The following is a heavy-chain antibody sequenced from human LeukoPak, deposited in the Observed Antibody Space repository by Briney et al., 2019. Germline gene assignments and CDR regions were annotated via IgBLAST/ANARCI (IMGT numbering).Heavy chain of an antibody. Sequence: PSETLSLTCTVSGGSISSYYWSWIRQPPGKGLEWIGYIYYSGSTNYNPSLKSRVTVSVDMSKNQFSLKLRSVTAADTAVYYCASMKAGLFDYWGQGTLVTVSS. CDR1: GGSISSYY. D-gene: IGHD2-8*01. J-gene: IGHJ4*02. V-gene: IGHV4-59*03. CDR3: ASMKAGLFDY. CDR2: IYYSGST.